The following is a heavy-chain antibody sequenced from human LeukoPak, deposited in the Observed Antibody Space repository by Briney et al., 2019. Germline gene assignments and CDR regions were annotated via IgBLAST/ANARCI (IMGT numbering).Heavy chain of an antibody. Sequence: GGSLRLSCAASGFTFSSYSMNWVRQAPGKGLEWVSSISSSSSYIYYADSVKGRFTVSRDNAKNSLYLQMNSLRAEDTAVYYCARLDFWSGHWYYGMDVWGQGTTVTVSS. CDR3: ARLDFWSGHWYYGMDV. D-gene: IGHD3-3*01. V-gene: IGHV3-21*01. J-gene: IGHJ6*02. CDR2: ISSSSSYI. CDR1: GFTFSSYS.